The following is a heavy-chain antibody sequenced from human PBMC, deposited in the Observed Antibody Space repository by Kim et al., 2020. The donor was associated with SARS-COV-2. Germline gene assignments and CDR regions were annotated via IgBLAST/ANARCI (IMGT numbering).Heavy chain of an antibody. D-gene: IGHD3-9*01. CDR2: IYYSGST. Sequence: SETLSLTCTVSGGSISSYYWSWIRQPPGKGLEWIGYIYYSGSTNYNPSLKSRVTISVDTSKNQFSLKLSSVTAADTAVYYCARFYYDILTGYFYFDYWGQGTLVTVSS. V-gene: IGHV4-59*08. CDR1: GGSISSYY. J-gene: IGHJ4*02. CDR3: ARFYYDILTGYFYFDY.